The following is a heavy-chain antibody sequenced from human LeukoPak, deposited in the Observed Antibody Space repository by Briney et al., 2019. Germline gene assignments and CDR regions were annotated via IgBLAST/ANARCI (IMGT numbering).Heavy chain of an antibody. CDR2: MNPNSGNT. CDR3: ATRSGQQLALYGY. J-gene: IGHJ4*02. D-gene: IGHD6-13*01. V-gene: IGHV1-8*01. Sequence: ASVKVSCKASGYTFTSYDINWVRQATGQGLEWMGWMNPNSGNTGYAQKFQGRVTMTRNTSISTAYMELSSLRSEDTAVYYCATRSGQQLALYGYWGQETLVTVSS. CDR1: GYTFTSYD.